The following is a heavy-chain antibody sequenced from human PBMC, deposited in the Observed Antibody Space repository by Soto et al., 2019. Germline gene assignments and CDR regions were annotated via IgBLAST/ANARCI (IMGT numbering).Heavy chain of an antibody. D-gene: IGHD3-9*01. CDR2: INPNSGGT. V-gene: IGHV1-2*04. Sequence: QVQLVQSGAEVKKPGASVKVSCKASGYTFTGYYMHWVRQAPGQGLEWMGWINPNSGGTNYAQKFQGWVTMTRDTSISTAYMELSRLRSDDTAVYYCARGLTGSDFDWFGPRDYYYYGMDVWAQGTTVTVSS. J-gene: IGHJ6*02. CDR1: GYTFTGYY. CDR3: ARGLTGSDFDWFGPRDYYYYGMDV.